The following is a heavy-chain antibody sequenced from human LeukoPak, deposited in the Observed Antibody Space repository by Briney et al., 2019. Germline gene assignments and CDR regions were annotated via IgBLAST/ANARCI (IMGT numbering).Heavy chain of an antibody. J-gene: IGHJ5*02. Sequence: GGSLRLSCTVSGFTVSSNSMSWVRQAPGKGLEWVSFIYSDNTHYSDSVKGRFTIPRDNSKNTLYLQMNSLRAEDTAVYYCARWMATTGWFDPWGQGTLVTVSS. V-gene: IGHV3-53*01. CDR2: IYSDNT. CDR1: GFTVSSNS. CDR3: ARWMATTGWFDP. D-gene: IGHD5-24*01.